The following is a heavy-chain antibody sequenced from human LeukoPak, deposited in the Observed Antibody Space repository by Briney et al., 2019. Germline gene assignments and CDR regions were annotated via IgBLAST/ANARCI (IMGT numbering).Heavy chain of an antibody. D-gene: IGHD6-13*01. Sequence: GGSLTLSCAASGFTFSSYSMNWVRQAPGKGLEGVSSMSRSSSYIYYADSVKGLFTISRDNAKRSLYLQMNSLRAEDTAVYYCASIPGIAAAGSPWGEGTLVTVSS. V-gene: IGHV3-21*01. CDR1: GFTFSSYS. J-gene: IGHJ5*02. CDR2: MSRSSSYI. CDR3: ASIPGIAAAGSP.